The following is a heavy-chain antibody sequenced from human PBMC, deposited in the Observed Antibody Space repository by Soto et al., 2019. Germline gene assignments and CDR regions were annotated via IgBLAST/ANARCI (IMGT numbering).Heavy chain of an antibody. D-gene: IGHD3-3*01. J-gene: IGHJ4*02. CDR3: AVQDLWSGYYPGHFDY. Sequence: EVQLLESGGGLVQPGGSLRLSCAASGFTFSSYAMSWVRQAPGKGLEWVSATSGSGGSTYYADSVKGRFTISRDNSKNTLYLQMNSLRAEDTAVYYCAVQDLWSGYYPGHFDYWGQGTLVTVSS. CDR1: GFTFSSYA. V-gene: IGHV3-23*01. CDR2: TSGSGGST.